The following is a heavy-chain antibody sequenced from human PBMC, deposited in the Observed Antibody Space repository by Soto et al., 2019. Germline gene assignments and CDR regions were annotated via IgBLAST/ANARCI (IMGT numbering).Heavy chain of an antibody. CDR2: ISTYHGIT. V-gene: IGHV1-18*01. CDR1: GYTFTNYG. J-gene: IGHJ6*02. Sequence: QVQLVQSGAEVKKPGASVKVSCKASGYTFTNYGISWVRQAPGQGLEWMGWISTYHGITNYAQRVQGRVTLTTDTSTSTAYMELKSLTPDDTAVYYCAKSGGWQLRDYGYGMVVWGQGTTVTVSS. D-gene: IGHD6-6*01. CDR3: AKSGGWQLRDYGYGMVV.